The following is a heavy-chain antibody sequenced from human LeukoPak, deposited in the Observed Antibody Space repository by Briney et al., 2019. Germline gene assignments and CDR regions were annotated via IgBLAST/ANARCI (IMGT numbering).Heavy chain of an antibody. V-gene: IGHV3-23*01. J-gene: IGHJ4*02. CDR2: ISGSGGST. Sequence: GGSLRLSCAASGFTVSSNYMSWVRQAPGKGLEWVSAISGSGGSTYYADSVKGRFTISRDNSKNTLYLQMNSLRAEDTAVYYCARDQIVVVMSFDYWGQGTLVTVSS. D-gene: IGHD3-22*01. CDR1: GFTVSSNY. CDR3: ARDQIVVVMSFDY.